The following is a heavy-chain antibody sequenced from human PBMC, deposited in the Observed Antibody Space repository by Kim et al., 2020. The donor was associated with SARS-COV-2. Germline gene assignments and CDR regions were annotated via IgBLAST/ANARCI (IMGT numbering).Heavy chain of an antibody. CDR3: ARDWFGESYDYYYYGMDV. Sequence: GGSLRLSCAASGFTFSSYSMNWVRQAPGKGLEWVSSISSSSSYIYYADSVKGRFTISRDNANNSLYLQMNSLRAEDTAVYYCARDWFGESYDYYYYGMDVWGQGTTVTVSS. D-gene: IGHD3-10*01. V-gene: IGHV3-21*01. J-gene: IGHJ6*02. CDR2: ISSSSSYI. CDR1: GFTFSSYS.